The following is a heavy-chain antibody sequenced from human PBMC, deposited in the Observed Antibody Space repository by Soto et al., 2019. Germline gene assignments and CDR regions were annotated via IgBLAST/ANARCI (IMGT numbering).Heavy chain of an antibody. Sequence: QLQLQESGPGLVKPSETLSLTCTVSGGSISSSSYYWGWIRQPPGKGLEWIGSIYYSGSTYYNPSLKXPVYIXXDTSKNQFSLKLSSVTAADTAVYYCAREYDMSFDYWGQGTLVTVSS. D-gene: IGHD3-9*01. CDR1: GGSISSSSYY. CDR2: IYYSGST. V-gene: IGHV4-39*02. CDR3: AREYDMSFDY. J-gene: IGHJ4*02.